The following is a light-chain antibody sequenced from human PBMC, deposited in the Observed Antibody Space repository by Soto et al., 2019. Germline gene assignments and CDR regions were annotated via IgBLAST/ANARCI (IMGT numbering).Light chain of an antibody. V-gene: IGKV1D-12*01. CDR3: QQANSFPFT. J-gene: IGKJ3*01. CDR2: TAS. Sequence: DIQMTQSPSSVSASVGDRVTITCRASQSISNWLAWYQQKPGEAPKLLIYTASTLQSGVPSRFSGSGSGTDFTLTITSLQPEDFATYYCQQANSFPFTFGPGTKVDIK. CDR1: QSISNW.